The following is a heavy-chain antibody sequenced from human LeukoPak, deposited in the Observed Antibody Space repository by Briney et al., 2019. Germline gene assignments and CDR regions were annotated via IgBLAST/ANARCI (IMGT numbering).Heavy chain of an antibody. CDR3: ASPWGYGSGI. Sequence: SETLSLTSAVYGASFSGYYSSSIRHHPGKGLEWIGEINHSGSTNYNPSLKRRVTISVDTSKKQSSLKLSSVTAADTAMYYCASPWGYGSGIWGQGPLVTVPS. V-gene: IGHV4-34*01. CDR2: INHSGST. J-gene: IGHJ4*02. D-gene: IGHD3-10*01. CDR1: GASFSGYY.